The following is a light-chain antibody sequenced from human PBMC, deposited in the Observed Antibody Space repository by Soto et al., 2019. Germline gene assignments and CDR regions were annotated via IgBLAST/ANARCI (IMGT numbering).Light chain of an antibody. J-gene: IGKJ1*01. Sequence: EIVMTQSPVTLSVSPGERATLSCRAGQSVSSNLAWYQQKPGQSPRLLIYGESTRATGIPARFTGSGSGTEFTLTISSLQFDDSAVYYCPQYNNWWTVGPGTQVEIK. CDR3: PQYNNWWT. CDR2: GES. V-gene: IGKV3-15*01. CDR1: QSVSSN.